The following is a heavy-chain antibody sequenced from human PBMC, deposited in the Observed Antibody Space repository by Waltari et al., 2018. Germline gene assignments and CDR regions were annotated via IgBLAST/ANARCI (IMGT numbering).Heavy chain of an antibody. CDR2: INHSGST. V-gene: IGHV4-34*01. CDR3: ARVRLRFLEWSPVYYFDY. Sequence: QVQLQQWGAGLLKPSETLSLTCAVYGGSFSGYYWSWIRQPPGKGLEWIGEINHSGSTNYNPSLKSRVTISVDTSKNQFSLKLSSVTAADTAVYYCARVRLRFLEWSPVYYFDYWGQGTLVTVSS. CDR1: GGSFSGYY. J-gene: IGHJ4*02. D-gene: IGHD3-3*01.